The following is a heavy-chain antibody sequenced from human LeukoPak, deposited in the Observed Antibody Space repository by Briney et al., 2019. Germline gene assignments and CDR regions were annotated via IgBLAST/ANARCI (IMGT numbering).Heavy chain of an antibody. CDR2: ISNDGNNK. D-gene: IGHD6-13*01. Sequence: GSLRLSCAASGFTFSSYGMHWVRQAPGKGLEWVAVISNDGNNKYYADSVKGRFTISRDNSKITMYLQMNSLRPEDTAVYYCAKDGGAAAGKAYYYYYYMDVWGKGTTVTVSS. CDR3: AKDGGAAAGKAYYYYYYMDV. J-gene: IGHJ6*03. V-gene: IGHV3-30*18. CDR1: GFTFSSYG.